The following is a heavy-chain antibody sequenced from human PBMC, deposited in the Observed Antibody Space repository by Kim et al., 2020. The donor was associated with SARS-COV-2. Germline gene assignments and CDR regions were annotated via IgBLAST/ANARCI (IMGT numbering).Heavy chain of an antibody. V-gene: IGHV3-30-3*01. CDR1: GFTFSSYA. CDR3: ARDYDPPYCSSTSCPVV. CDR2: ISYDGSNK. Sequence: GGSLRLSCAASGFTFSSYAMHWVRQAPGKGLEWVAVISYDGSNKYYADSVKGRFTISRDNSKNTLYLQMNSLRAEDTAVYYCARDYDPPYCSSTSCPVVWGQGTLVTVSS. D-gene: IGHD2-2*01. J-gene: IGHJ4*02.